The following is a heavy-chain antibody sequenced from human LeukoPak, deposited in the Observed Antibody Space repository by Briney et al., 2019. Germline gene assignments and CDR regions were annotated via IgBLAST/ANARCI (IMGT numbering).Heavy chain of an antibody. J-gene: IGHJ4*02. V-gene: IGHV3-23*01. D-gene: IGHD6-13*01. CDR3: GKRPTYSSTWYIIDF. Sequence: GRSLRLSCAASGFTFSNYGMSWVRQAPGKGLEWVSTICGTGGNTYFADSVKGRFTISRDNSKNTLYLQMNSLRGEDTAVYYCGKRPTYSSTWYIIDFWGQGTLVTVSS. CDR2: ICGTGGNT. CDR1: GFTFSNYG.